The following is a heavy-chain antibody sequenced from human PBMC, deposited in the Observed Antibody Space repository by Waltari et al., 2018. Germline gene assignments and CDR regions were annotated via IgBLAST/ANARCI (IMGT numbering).Heavy chain of an antibody. D-gene: IGHD1-26*01. CDR2: LSGSGAST. J-gene: IGHJ4*02. CDR3: AKSPTYSGNSYYFDY. Sequence: EMQLLGSGGGLVQPGGSLRLSCAASGFTFNSYSMHWVRRGPGKGLGGVTGLSGSGASTYYADSVKGRFTISRENSKNILYLQMNSLRIDDTALYYCAKSPTYSGNSYYFDYWGQGSLVTVSS. V-gene: IGHV3-23*01. CDR1: GFTFNSYS.